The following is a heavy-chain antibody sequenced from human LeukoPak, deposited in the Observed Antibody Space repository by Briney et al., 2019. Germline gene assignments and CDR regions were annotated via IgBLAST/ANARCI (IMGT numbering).Heavy chain of an antibody. V-gene: IGHV4-39*01. CDR2: IYYSGST. CDR3: ARHGIQDAFDI. Sequence: SETLSLTCTVSGGSISSGSYYWSWIRQPPGKGLEWIGSIYYSGSTYYNPSLKSRVTISVDTSKNQFSLRLSSVTVTGTAVYYCARHGIQDAFDIWGQGTMVPVSS. J-gene: IGHJ3*02. CDR1: GGSISSGSYY. D-gene: IGHD5-18*01.